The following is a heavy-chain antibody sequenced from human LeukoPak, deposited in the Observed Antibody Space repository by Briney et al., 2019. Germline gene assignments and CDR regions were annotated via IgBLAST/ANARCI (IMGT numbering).Heavy chain of an antibody. Sequence: SETLSLTCTVSGGSISSYYWSWIRQPPGKGLEWIGYIYYSGSTNYNPSLKSRVTISVDTSKNQFSLKLSSVTAADAAVYYCARSLTPDYVGWFDPWGQGTLVTVSS. J-gene: IGHJ5*02. D-gene: IGHD4-17*01. CDR1: GGSISSYY. V-gene: IGHV4-59*08. CDR2: IYYSGST. CDR3: ARSLTPDYVGWFDP.